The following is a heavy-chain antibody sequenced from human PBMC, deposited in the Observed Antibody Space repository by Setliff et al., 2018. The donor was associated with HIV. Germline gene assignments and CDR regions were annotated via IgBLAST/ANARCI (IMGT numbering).Heavy chain of an antibody. CDR2: IYTSGST. CDR1: DGSISSHY. CDR3: ARCYYNFWSGYPLDYMDV. V-gene: IGHV4-4*08. J-gene: IGHJ6*03. Sequence: SETLSLTCTVSDGSISSHYWSWIRQPPGKGLEWIGHIYTSGSTNYNPSLKSRVTMSVGTSKNQFSLKLSSVTAADTAVYYCARCYYNFWSGYPLDYMDVWGKGTTVTV. D-gene: IGHD3-3*01.